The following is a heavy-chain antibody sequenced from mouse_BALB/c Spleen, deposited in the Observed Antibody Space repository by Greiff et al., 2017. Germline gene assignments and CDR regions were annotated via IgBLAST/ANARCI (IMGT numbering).Heavy chain of an antibody. J-gene: IGHJ2*01. Sequence: EVHLVESGGGLVKPGGSLKLSCAASGFTFSDYYMYWVRQTPEKRLEWVATISDGGSYTYYPDSVKGRFTISRDNAKNNLYLQMSSLKSEDTAMYYCARGWDYSFDYWGQGTTLTVSS. CDR2: ISDGGSYT. CDR1: GFTFSDYY. V-gene: IGHV5-4*02. CDR3: ARGWDYSFDY. D-gene: IGHD2-3*01.